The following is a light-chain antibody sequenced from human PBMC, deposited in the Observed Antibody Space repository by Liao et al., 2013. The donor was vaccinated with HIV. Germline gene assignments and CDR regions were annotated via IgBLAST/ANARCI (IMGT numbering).Light chain of an antibody. CDR2: QDT. Sequence: SYELTQPPSVSVSPGQTASITCSGDKLGDKFACWYQQKPGQAPVLVIYQDTKRPSGIPERFSGSNSGNTATLTISSVEAGDEADYYCQVWDTSYDPPWVFGGGTKLTVL. CDR3: QVWDTSYDPPWV. CDR1: KLGDKF. J-gene: IGLJ3*02. V-gene: IGLV3-1*01.